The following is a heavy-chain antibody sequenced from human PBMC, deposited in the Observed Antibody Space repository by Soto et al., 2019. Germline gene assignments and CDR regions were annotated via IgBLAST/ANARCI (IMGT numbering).Heavy chain of an antibody. J-gene: IGHJ4*02. V-gene: IGHV3-30*18. Sequence: GGSLRLSCGASGFTFSSYGMHWVRQAPGKGLEWVALISYDGSNKYYADSVKGRFTISRDNSKNTLYLQMNSLRAEDTAVYYCAKNIRGGATKHRIFDYWGQGTLVTVSS. CDR3: AKNIRGGATKHRIFDY. D-gene: IGHD1-26*01. CDR1: GFTFSSYG. CDR2: ISYDGSNK.